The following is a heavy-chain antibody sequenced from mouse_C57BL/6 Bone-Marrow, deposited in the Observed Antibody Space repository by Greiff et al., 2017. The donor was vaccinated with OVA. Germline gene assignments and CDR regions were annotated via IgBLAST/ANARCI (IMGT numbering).Heavy chain of an antibody. CDR3: TREDCSSYWDFDV. CDR2: IDPETGGT. Sequence: QVQLQQSGAELVRPGASVTLSCKASGYTFTDYEMHWVKQTPVHGLEWIGAIDPETGGTDYNQKFKGKAILTADKSSSTAYMELRSLTSEDSAVYYCTREDCSSYWDFDVWGTGTTVTVSS. CDR1: GYTFTDYE. V-gene: IGHV1-15*01. D-gene: IGHD1-1*01. J-gene: IGHJ1*03.